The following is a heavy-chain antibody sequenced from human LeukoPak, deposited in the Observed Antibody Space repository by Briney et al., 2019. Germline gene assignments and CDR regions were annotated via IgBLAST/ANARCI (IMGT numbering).Heavy chain of an antibody. D-gene: IGHD2-15*01. CDR1: GYTFTVYY. J-gene: IGHJ5*02. CDR3: ARASHRGYCSGGSCSDFDP. V-gene: IGHV1-2*04. Sequence: ASVKVSCKASGYTFTVYYMHWVRQAPGQGLEWMGWINPNSGGTNYAQKFQGWVTMTRDTSISTAYMELSRLKSDDTAVYYCARASHRGYCSGGSCSDFDPWGQGTLVTVSS. CDR2: INPNSGGT.